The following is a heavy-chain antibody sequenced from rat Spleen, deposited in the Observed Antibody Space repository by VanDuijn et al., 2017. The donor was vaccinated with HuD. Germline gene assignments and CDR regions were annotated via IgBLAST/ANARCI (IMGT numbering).Heavy chain of an antibody. V-gene: IGHV5-25*01. Sequence: EVQLVESGGGLVQPGRSMKLSCAASGFTFSNYFMAWVRQTPTKGLEWVASINTVGGNTFYRDSVKGRFTISRDNTKSTLYLQMDSLRSDDTATYYCTREETLYWYFDFWGPGTMVTVSS. CDR1: GFTFSNYF. CDR2: INTVGGNT. CDR3: TREETLYWYFDF. D-gene: IGHD3-4*01. J-gene: IGHJ1*01.